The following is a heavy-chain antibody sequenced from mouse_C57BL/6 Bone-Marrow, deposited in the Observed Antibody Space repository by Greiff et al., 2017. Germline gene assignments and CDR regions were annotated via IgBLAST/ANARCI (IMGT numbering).Heavy chain of an antibody. V-gene: IGHV1-58*01. D-gene: IGHD2-1*01. CDR2: IYLGNGYT. Sequence: EVQLQQSGAELVRPGSSVKMSCKTSGYTFTSYGINWVKQRPGQGLEWIGYIYLGNGYTEYNEKFKGKATLTSDTSSSTAYMQLSSLTSADSAIXFCARVYYGNWGWLAYWGQGTLVTVSA. CDR1: GYTFTSYG. J-gene: IGHJ3*01. CDR3: ARVYYGNWGWLAY.